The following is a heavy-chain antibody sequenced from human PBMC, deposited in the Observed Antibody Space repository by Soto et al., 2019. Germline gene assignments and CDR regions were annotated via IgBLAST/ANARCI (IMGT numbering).Heavy chain of an antibody. CDR3: ATSNIRHYFDY. J-gene: IGHJ4*02. D-gene: IGHD2-2*02. CDR2: IYFSGRT. V-gene: IGHV4-59*01. Sequence: SETLSLTCTVSGDSISSYYWSWIRQPPGKGLEWIEHIYFSGRTNYNPSLKSRVTTSLDTSKNQLSLKLSSVTAADTAVYYCATSNIRHYFDYWGQGTLVTVSS. CDR1: GDSISSYY.